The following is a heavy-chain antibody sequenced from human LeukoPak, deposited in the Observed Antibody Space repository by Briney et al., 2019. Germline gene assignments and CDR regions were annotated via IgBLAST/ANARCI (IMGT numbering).Heavy chain of an antibody. Sequence: SGGSLRLSCAASGFTFRTYWMSWVRQAPGKGLEWVSYISSSGSTIYYADSVKGRFTISRDNAKNSLYLQMNSLRAEDTAVYYCARAGAYCSSTSCQGFDYWGQGTLVTVSS. CDR1: GFTFRTYW. CDR2: ISSSGSTI. V-gene: IGHV3-48*03. CDR3: ARAGAYCSSTSCQGFDY. D-gene: IGHD2-2*01. J-gene: IGHJ4*02.